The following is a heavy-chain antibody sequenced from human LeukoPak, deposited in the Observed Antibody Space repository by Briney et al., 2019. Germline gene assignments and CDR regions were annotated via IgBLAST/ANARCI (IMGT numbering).Heavy chain of an antibody. CDR2: ISSSSSYI. D-gene: IGHD1-26*01. Sequence: GGSLRLSCVASGFTFSSYSMNWVRQAPGKGLEWVSSISSSSSYIYYADSVKGRFTISRDNAKNSLYLQMNSLRAEDTAVYYCARASGSYGSVLEGNYWGQGTLVTVSS. CDR1: GFTFSSYS. CDR3: ARASGSYGSVLEGNY. J-gene: IGHJ4*02. V-gene: IGHV3-21*01.